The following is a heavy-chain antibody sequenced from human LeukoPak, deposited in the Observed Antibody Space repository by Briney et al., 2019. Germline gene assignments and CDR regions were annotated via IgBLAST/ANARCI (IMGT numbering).Heavy chain of an antibody. J-gene: IGHJ4*02. V-gene: IGHV3-33*06. CDR1: GFTFSSYG. CDR3: AKDREGAPGFDYGDYSFDY. CDR2: IWYDGSNK. D-gene: IGHD4-17*01. Sequence: GGSLRLSCAASGFTFSSYGMHWVRQAPGKGLEWVAVIWYDGSNKYYADTVKGRFTISRDNSKNTLYLQMNSLRAEDTAVYYCAKDREGAPGFDYGDYSFDYWGQGTLVTVSS.